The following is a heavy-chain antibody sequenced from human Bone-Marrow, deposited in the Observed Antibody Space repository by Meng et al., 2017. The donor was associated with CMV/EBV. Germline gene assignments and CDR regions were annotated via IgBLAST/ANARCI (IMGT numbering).Heavy chain of an antibody. CDR2: IDYSGST. J-gene: IGHJ4*02. CDR3: ARHRTSRCADY. V-gene: IGHV4-39*01. Sequence: GGGSSSGSYCWGWGREPGGKGVEWIGSIDYSGSTDYNPSGKSGVTISVDTTKNQFSLKLMRVTAADTAVYYCARHRTSRCADYWGQGTLVTVSS. D-gene: IGHD2-2*01. CDR1: GGGSSSGSYC.